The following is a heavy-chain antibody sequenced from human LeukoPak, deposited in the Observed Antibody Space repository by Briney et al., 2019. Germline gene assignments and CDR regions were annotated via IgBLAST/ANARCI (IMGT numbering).Heavy chain of an antibody. CDR2: ILGSGTEM. Sequence: PGGSLRLSCGVSGFTFNSYSMNWVRQAPGKGLEWVASILGSGTEMFYADSVKGRFTISRDNSKELVFLQLNSLRAEDTAVYYCAKDTFYGTGLAWFDTWGQGTLVTVSS. CDR1: GFTFNSYS. J-gene: IGHJ5*02. CDR3: AKDTFYGTGLAWFDT. D-gene: IGHD2/OR15-2a*01. V-gene: IGHV3-21*01.